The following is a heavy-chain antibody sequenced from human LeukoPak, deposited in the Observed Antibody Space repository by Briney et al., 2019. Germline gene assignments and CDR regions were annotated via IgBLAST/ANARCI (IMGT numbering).Heavy chain of an antibody. CDR3: ATTIGARLMYFDY. V-gene: IGHV1-18*01. Sequence: GASVKVSCKPSGYTFTTYVFNWVRQAPGQGLEWMGWISAYNGNTNYAQNLQGRVTMTKDTSTRTAYMELRSLRSDDTAVYCFATTIGARLMYFDYWRKGTLVHVPS. CDR2: ISAYNGNT. J-gene: IGHJ4*02. CDR1: GYTFTTYV. D-gene: IGHD6-6*01.